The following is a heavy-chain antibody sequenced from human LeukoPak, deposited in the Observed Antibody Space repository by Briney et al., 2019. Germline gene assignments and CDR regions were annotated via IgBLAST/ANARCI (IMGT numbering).Heavy chain of an antibody. CDR3: ARGLQDIVVVPAAIRDYYYMDV. CDR2: INPNSGNT. D-gene: IGHD2-2*02. V-gene: IGHV1-8*03. J-gene: IGHJ6*03. CDR1: GYTFTSYD. Sequence: GASVKVSCKASGYTFTSYDINWVRQATGQGLEWMGWINPNSGNTGYAQKFQGRVTITRNTSISTAYMELSSLRSEDTAVYYCARGLQDIVVVPAAIRDYYYMDVWGKGTTVTVSS.